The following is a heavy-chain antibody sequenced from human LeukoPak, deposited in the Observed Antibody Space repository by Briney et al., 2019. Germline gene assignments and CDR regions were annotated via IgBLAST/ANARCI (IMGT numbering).Heavy chain of an antibody. CDR3: ARGLRHYDSSGYYYY. D-gene: IGHD3-22*01. J-gene: IGHJ4*02. CDR2: IYYSGST. V-gene: IGHV4-39*01. CDR1: GDSISSSSYY. Sequence: SETLSLTCTVSGDSISSSSYYWGWLRQPPGKGLEWIGSIYYSGSTYYNPSLKSRVTISVDTSKNQSSLKLGSVTAADTAVYYCARGLRHYDSSGYYYYWGQGTLVTVSS.